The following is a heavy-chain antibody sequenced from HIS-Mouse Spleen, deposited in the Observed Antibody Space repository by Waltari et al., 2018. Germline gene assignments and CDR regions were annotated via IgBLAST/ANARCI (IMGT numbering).Heavy chain of an antibody. J-gene: IGHJ2*01. CDR1: GGSISSSSYY. CDR2: IYYSRST. D-gene: IGHD6-13*01. CDR3: AREIPYSSSWYDWYFDL. V-gene: IGHV4-39*07. Sequence: QLQLQESGPGLVKPSETLSLTCTVSGGSISSSSYYWGWIRQPPGKGLRWIWSIYYSRSTSDHPSLKSRVTISVDTSKNQFSLTLSSVTAADTAVYYCAREIPYSSSWYDWYFDLWGRGTLVTVSS.